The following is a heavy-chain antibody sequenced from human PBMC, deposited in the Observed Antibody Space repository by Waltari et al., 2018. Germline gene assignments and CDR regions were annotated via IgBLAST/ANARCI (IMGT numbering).Heavy chain of an antibody. D-gene: IGHD2-8*02. CDR2: ISGSGGST. J-gene: IGHJ4*02. CDR1: GFTFSSSA. CDR3: AKDGVLPNYYFDY. Sequence: EVQLVESGGGLVQPGGSLRLSCAAAGFTFSSSAMRWVRPAPGKGLEWVSAISGSGGSTYYADSVKGRFTISRDNSKNTLYLQMNSLRAEDTAVYYCAKDGVLPNYYFDYWGQGTLVTVSS. V-gene: IGHV3-23*04.